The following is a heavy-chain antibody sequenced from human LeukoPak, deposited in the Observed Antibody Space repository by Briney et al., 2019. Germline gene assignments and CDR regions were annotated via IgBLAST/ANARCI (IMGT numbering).Heavy chain of an antibody. D-gene: IGHD6-19*01. CDR1: GFTFSSYS. CDR3: ARDQSSGWLKPLGY. CDR2: ISSSSSTI. V-gene: IGHV3-48*01. J-gene: IGHJ4*02. Sequence: PGGSLRLSCAASGFTFSSYSMNWVRQAPGKGLEWVSYISSSSSTIYYADSVKGRFTISRDNAKNSLYLQMNSLRAEDTAVYYCARDQSSGWLKPLGYWGQGTLVTVSS.